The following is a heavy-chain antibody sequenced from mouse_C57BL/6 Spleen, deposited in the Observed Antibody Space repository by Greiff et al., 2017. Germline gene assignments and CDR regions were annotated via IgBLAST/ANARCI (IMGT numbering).Heavy chain of an antibody. CDR2: IYPGSGST. CDR3: ARGGATDY. Sequence: VQLQQPGAELVKPGASVKMSCKASGYTFTSYWITWVKQRPGQGLEWIGDIYPGSGSTKYNERFKSKATRTVDTSSSPAYMQLSRLTSEDSAVYYWARGGATDYWGQGTSVTVSS. D-gene: IGHD6-1*01. V-gene: IGHV1-55*01. J-gene: IGHJ4*01. CDR1: GYTFTSYW.